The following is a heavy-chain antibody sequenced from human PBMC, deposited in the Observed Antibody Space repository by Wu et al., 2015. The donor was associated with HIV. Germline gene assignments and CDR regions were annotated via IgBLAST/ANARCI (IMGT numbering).Heavy chain of an antibody. Sequence: QVQLVQSGAEVKKPGSSVKVSCKASGGTFSSYPISWVRQAPGQGLEWMGGIIPIFDTTNYAQKFQGRVTITADESTSTAYMELSSLRSEDTAVYYCARDSRIAAAGTSWFDPWGQGTLVTVSS. CDR3: ARDSRIAAAGTSWFDP. V-gene: IGHV1-69*12. D-gene: IGHD6-13*01. CDR2: IIPIFDTT. CDR1: GGTFSSYP. J-gene: IGHJ5*02.